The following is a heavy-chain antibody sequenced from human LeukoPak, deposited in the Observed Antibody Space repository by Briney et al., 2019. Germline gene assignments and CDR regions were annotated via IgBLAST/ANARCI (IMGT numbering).Heavy chain of an antibody. Sequence: ASVKVSCKASGYTFTSYGISWVRQAPGQGLEWMGWISAYNGNTNYAQKLQGRVTVTTDTSTSTAYMELSSLRSEDTAVYYCAAGYCSSTSCYFDYWGQGTLVTVSS. CDR3: AAGYCSSTSCYFDY. CDR1: GYTFTSYG. D-gene: IGHD2-2*01. J-gene: IGHJ4*02. CDR2: ISAYNGNT. V-gene: IGHV1-18*01.